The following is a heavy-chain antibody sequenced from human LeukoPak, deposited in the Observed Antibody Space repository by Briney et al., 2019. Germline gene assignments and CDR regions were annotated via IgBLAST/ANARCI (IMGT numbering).Heavy chain of an antibody. CDR1: GFTFSSYW. V-gene: IGHV3-7*01. CDR2: IKQDGSEK. CDR3: ASINYYDFWSGYPLLDAFDI. D-gene: IGHD3-3*01. J-gene: IGHJ3*02. Sequence: GGSLRLSCAASGFTFSSYWMSWVRQAPGKGLEWVANIKQDGSEKYYVDSVKGRFTISRDNAKNSLYLQMSSLRAEDTAVYYCASINYYDFWSGYPLLDAFDIWGQGTMVTVSS.